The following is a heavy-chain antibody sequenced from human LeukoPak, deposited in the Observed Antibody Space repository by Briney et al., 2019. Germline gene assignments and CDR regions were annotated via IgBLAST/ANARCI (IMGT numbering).Heavy chain of an antibody. J-gene: IGHJ4*02. CDR3: ARADVSGSYFDFGY. CDR1: RFAFSKSW. CDR2: INLDTSVT. D-gene: IGHD1-26*01. V-gene: IGHV3-74*01. Sequence: PGGSLTLTCTASRFAFSKSWMHWVRQAPGKGLVWVSRINLDTSVTTYADSVKGRFTISRDNAKNTLYLQMSSLRGDDTAVYYCARADVSGSYFDFGYRGQGTLVTVSS.